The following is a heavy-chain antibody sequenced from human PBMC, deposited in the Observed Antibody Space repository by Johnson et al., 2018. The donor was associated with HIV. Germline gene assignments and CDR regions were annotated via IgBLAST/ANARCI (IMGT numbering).Heavy chain of an antibody. V-gene: IGHV3-30*18. CDR2: ISYDGSNK. D-gene: IGHD1-26*01. Sequence: QVQLVESGGGVVQPGRSLRVSCAASRFSFSDYAMHWVRQAPGKGLEWVAVISYDGSNKYYADSVKGRFTISRDNSKNTLYLQMNSLRAEDTAVYYCAKWSIVGATFSDACDIWGQGTMVTVSS. CDR3: AKWSIVGATFSDACDI. CDR1: RFSFSDYA. J-gene: IGHJ3*02.